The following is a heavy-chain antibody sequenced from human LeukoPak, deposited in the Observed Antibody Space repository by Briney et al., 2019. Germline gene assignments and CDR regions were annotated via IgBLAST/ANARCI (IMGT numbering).Heavy chain of an antibody. CDR2: ISWNSGSI. J-gene: IGHJ6*02. CDR3: AKDMGPAYYYDSSGSNYYYYYGMDV. Sequence: GRSLRLSCAASGFTFDDYAMHWVRQAPGKGLEWVSGISWNSGSIGYADSVKGRFTISRDNAKNSLYLQMNSLTAEDTALYYCAKDMGPAYYYDSSGSNYYYYYGMDVWGQGTTVTVSS. V-gene: IGHV3-9*01. CDR1: GFTFDDYA. D-gene: IGHD3-22*01.